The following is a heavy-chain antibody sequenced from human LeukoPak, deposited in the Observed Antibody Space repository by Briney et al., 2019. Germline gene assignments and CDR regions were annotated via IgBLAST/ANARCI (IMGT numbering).Heavy chain of an antibody. CDR1: GGTFSSYT. V-gene: IGHV1-69*02. Sequence: SVKVSCKASGGTFSSYTISWVRQAPGQGLEWMGRIIPILGIANYAQKFQGRVTITADKSTSTAYMELSSLRSEDTAVYYCARGVYSSSWYGNYYYYYMDVWGKGTTVTVSS. CDR3: ARGVYSSSWYGNYYYYYMDV. D-gene: IGHD6-13*01. CDR2: IIPILGIA. J-gene: IGHJ6*03.